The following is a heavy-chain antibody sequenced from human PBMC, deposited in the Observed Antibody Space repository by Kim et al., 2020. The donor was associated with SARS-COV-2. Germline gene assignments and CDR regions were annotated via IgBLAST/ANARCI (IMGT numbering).Heavy chain of an antibody. Sequence: AHYAQKFQGRVTITADDATSTAYMELSSLRSEDTAVYYCARSHRDDDVDYWGEGTLVTVSS. CDR2: A. D-gene: IGHD1-1*01. V-gene: IGHV1-69*01. CDR3: ARSHRDDDVDY. J-gene: IGHJ4*02.